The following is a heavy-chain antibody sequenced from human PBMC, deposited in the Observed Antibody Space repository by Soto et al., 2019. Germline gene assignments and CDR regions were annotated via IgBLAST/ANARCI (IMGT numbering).Heavy chain of an antibody. CDR2: IYYSGGT. Sequence: TSETLSLTCTVSGGSIRTYYWSWIRQPPGKGLEWIGYIYYSGGTNYNPSLKSRVTISVDTSKNQFSLKLTSVTAADTAVYYCARDEDAFDYWGLGTLVTVSS. CDR3: ARDEDAFDY. V-gene: IGHV4-59*01. J-gene: IGHJ4*02. CDR1: GGSIRTYY.